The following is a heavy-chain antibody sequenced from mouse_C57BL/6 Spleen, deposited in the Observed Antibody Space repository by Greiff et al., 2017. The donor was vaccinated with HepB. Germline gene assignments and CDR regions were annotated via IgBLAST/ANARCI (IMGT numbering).Heavy chain of an antibody. J-gene: IGHJ4*01. D-gene: IGHD4-1*01. CDR1: GYTFTSYW. CDR3: ARRNWGRGAMDY. Sequence: VQLQQPGAELVKPGASVKMSCKASGYTFTSYWITWVKQRPGQGLEWIGDIYPGSGSTNYNEKFKSKATLTVDTSSSIAYMQLSSLTSEDSAVYYCARRNWGRGAMDYWGQGTSVTDSS. CDR2: IYPGSGST. V-gene: IGHV1-55*01.